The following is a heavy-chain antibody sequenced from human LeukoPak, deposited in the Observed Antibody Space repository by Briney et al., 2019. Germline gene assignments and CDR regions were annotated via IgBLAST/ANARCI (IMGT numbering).Heavy chain of an antibody. D-gene: IGHD3-3*01. CDR2: ISGSGGST. CDR3: AKSDYYDFWSGYFS. Sequence: GGSLRLSCAASGFTFSSYAMSWVRQAPGKGLEWVSAISGSGGSTYYADSVKGRFTISRDNSKNTLYLQMNSLRAEDTAVYYCAKSDYYDFWSGYFSWGQGTLVTVSS. V-gene: IGHV3-23*01. J-gene: IGHJ5*02. CDR1: GFTFSSYA.